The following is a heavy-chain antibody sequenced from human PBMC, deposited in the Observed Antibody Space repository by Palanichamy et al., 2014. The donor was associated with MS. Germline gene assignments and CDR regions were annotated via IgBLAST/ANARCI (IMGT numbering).Heavy chain of an antibody. CDR1: GFTFGNYA. D-gene: IGHD6-19*01. V-gene: IGHV3-23*01. CDR3: AKVDGSAWYPPGHFDY. J-gene: IGHJ4*02. CDR2: ISGVGGAT. Sequence: EVQLLESGGGLVXPGGSLRLSCAASGFTFGNYAMTWVRQAPGKGLEWVSGISGVGGATYSAKSVKGRFTISRDNSKNTLYLQMTSLRAEDSAVYYCAKVDGSAWYPPGHFDYWGQGTLVTVSS.